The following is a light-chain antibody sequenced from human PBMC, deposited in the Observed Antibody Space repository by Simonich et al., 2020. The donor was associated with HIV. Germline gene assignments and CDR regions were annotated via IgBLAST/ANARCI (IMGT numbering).Light chain of an antibody. V-gene: IGKV3-15*01. CDR3: QQYNSYSPRWT. CDR1: QSIASN. Sequence: IVMTQSPATLSVSPGERATLSCRASQSIASNLAWYQQKPGQAPRLLIYGASSRATGVPARFSGSGFGTEFSLTISSMQSEDFAVYYCQQYNSYSPRWTFGQGTKLEIK. CDR2: GAS. J-gene: IGKJ2*02.